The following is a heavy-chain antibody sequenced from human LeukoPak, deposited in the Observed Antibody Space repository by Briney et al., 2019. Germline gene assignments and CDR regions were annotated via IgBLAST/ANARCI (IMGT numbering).Heavy chain of an antibody. CDR3: ARYEYSSSSTNLGWFDP. Sequence: GGSLRLSCAASGFTFSSYAMHWVRQAPGKGLEWVAVISYDGSNKYYADSVKGRFTISRDNSKNTLYLQMNSLRAEDTAVYYCARYEYSSSSTNLGWFDPWGQGTLATVSS. V-gene: IGHV3-30-3*01. D-gene: IGHD6-6*01. J-gene: IGHJ5*02. CDR1: GFTFSSYA. CDR2: ISYDGSNK.